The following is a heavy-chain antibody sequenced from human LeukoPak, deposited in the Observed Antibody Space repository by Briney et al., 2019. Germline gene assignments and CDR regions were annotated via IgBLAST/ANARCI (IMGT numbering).Heavy chain of an antibody. V-gene: IGHV3-33*01. CDR3: ARDMPKEENDYDYVWGSYRYNPFDY. J-gene: IGHJ4*02. CDR1: GFTFSSYG. Sequence: GGSLRLSCAASGFTFSSYGMHWVHQAPGKGLEWVAVIWYDGSNKYYADSVKGRFTISRDNSKNTLYLQMNSLRAEDTAVYYCARDMPKEENDYDYVWGSYRYNPFDYWGQGTLVTVSS. CDR2: IWYDGSNK. D-gene: IGHD3-16*02.